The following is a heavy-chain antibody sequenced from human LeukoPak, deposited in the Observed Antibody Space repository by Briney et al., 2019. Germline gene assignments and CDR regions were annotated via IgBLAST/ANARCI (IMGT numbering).Heavy chain of an antibody. J-gene: IGHJ4*02. Sequence: PGGSLRLSCIASGFTFSGHWIHWVRQAPGMGLVWVSRINEDGSDSMYAESVKGRFTISRDNAKNSLYLQMNSLRAEDTAVYYCASLGGYWGQGTLVTVSS. D-gene: IGHD3-16*01. CDR1: GFTFSGHW. CDR2: INEDGSDS. V-gene: IGHV3-74*03. CDR3: ASLGGY.